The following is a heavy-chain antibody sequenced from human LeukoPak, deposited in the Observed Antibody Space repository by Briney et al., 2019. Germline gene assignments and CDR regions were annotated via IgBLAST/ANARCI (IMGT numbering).Heavy chain of an antibody. CDR3: SRRFDC. CDR1: GFTFSDYS. J-gene: IGHJ4*02. Sequence: SGESLRLSCAASGFTFSDYSMNWVRQAPGKGLEWVSYIDGSGDTIYYADSAKGRFTISRDNAKNSLDLQMNSLRDEDTAVYYCSRRFDCWGQGTLVTVSS. V-gene: IGHV3-48*02. CDR2: IDGSGDTI.